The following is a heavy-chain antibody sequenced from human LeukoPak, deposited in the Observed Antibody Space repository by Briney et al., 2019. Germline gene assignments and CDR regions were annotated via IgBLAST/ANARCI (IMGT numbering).Heavy chain of an antibody. Sequence: SETLSLTCTVSGGSISSYYWSWIRQPPGKGLEWIGYIYYSGSTNYNPSLKSRVTISVDTSKNQFSLKLSSVTAADTAVYYCAKEAAAGIFGYWGQGTLVTVSS. CDR1: GGSISSYY. CDR3: AKEAAAGIFGY. D-gene: IGHD6-13*01. J-gene: IGHJ4*02. V-gene: IGHV4-59*01. CDR2: IYYSGST.